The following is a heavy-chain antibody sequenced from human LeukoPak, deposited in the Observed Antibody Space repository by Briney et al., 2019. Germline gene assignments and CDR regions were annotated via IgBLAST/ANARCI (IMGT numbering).Heavy chain of an antibody. CDR2: INPNSGGT. J-gene: IGHJ4*02. CDR3: ARDSDPTYYFGSGSYHSY. CDR1: GYIFTSYY. V-gene: IGHV1-2*02. Sequence: ASVKVSCKASGYIFTSYYMHWVRQAPGQGLEWMGWINPNSGGTNSAQKFQGRVTMTRDTSISTAYMELSRLTSDDTAVYYCARDSDPTYYFGSGSYHSYWGQGTLVTVSS. D-gene: IGHD3-10*01.